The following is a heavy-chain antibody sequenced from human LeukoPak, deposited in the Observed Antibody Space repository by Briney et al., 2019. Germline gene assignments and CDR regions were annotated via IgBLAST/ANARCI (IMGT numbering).Heavy chain of an antibody. V-gene: IGHV7-4-1*02. CDR1: GYTFTSYA. CDR3: ARDGGSLDYYYYGMDV. CDR2: INTNTGNP. D-gene: IGHD3-16*01. J-gene: IGHJ6*02. Sequence: GASVKVSCTASGYTFTSYAMNWVRQAPGQGLEWMEWINTNTGNPTYAQGFTGRFVFSLDTSVSTAYLQISSLKAEDTAVYYCARDGGSLDYYYYGMDVWGQGTTVTVSS.